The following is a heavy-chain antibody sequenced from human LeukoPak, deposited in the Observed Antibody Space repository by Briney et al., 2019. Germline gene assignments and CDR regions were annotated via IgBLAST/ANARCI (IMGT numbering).Heavy chain of an antibody. D-gene: IGHD2-15*01. V-gene: IGHV3-30*04. J-gene: IGHJ4*02. CDR1: GFTFSSYA. CDR2: ISYDGSNK. CDR3: AKNGGLGYCSGGSCYPGE. Sequence: PGGSLRLSCAASGFTFSSYAMHWVRQAPGKGLEWVAVISYDGSNKYYADSVKGRFTISRDNSKNTLYLQMNSLRAEDTAVYYCAKNGGLGYCSGGSCYPGEWGQGTLVTVSS.